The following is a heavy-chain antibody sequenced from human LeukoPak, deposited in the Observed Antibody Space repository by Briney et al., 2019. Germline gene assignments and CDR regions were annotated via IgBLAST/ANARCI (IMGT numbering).Heavy chain of an antibody. CDR2: ISTNGDKT. CDR1: GLTFSNYP. V-gene: IGHV3-23*01. CDR3: AKDRGY. J-gene: IGHJ4*02. Sequence: QSGGPLRLSCATSGLTFSNYPMTWVRQAPGKGLEWVSAISTNGDKTDYADSVKGRFTISRDNSKNTLYLQMNSLRAEDTAVYYCAKDRGYWGQGTLVTVSS. D-gene: IGHD6-13*01.